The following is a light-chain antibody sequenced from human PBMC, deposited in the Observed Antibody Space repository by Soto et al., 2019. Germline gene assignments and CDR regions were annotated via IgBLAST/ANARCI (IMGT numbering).Light chain of an antibody. Sequence: DIQLTQSPSFLSASVGDRVTITCRASQDIGSLLAWYQQKPGQAPNLLIHTSFTLQSGVPSRFSGSGSGTEFTLTISSLQAEDSASYYCQQRHNYPITFGQGTRLEIK. CDR1: QDIGSL. CDR3: QQRHNYPIT. J-gene: IGKJ5*01. CDR2: TSF. V-gene: IGKV1-9*01.